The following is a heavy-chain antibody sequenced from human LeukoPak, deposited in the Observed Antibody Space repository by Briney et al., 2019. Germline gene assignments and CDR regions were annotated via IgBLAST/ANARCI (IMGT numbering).Heavy chain of an antibody. CDR2: ISGSGGST. CDR3: ARPGEGYCSGGSCYFFDY. CDR1: GFPFSSYA. Sequence: GGSLRLSCAASGFPFSSYAMYWVRQAPGKGLEWVSAISGSGGSTYYADSVKGRFTISRDNSKNTLYLQMNSLRAEDTAVYHCARPGEGYCSGGSCYFFDYWGQGTLVTVSS. V-gene: IGHV3-23*01. D-gene: IGHD2-15*01. J-gene: IGHJ4*02.